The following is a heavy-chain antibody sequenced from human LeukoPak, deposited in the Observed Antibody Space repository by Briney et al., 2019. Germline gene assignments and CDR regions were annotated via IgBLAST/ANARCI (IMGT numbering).Heavy chain of an antibody. CDR3: ARSRSYCSGGSCYSGLYYFDY. V-gene: IGHV4-34*01. J-gene: IGHJ4*02. CDR2: INHSGST. Sequence: SETLSLTCAVYGGSFSGYYWSWIRQPPGKGLEWIGEINHSGSTNYNPSLKSRVTISVDTSQNQFSLKLSSVTAADTAVYYCARSRSYCSGGSCYSGLYYFDYWGQGTLVTVSS. D-gene: IGHD2-15*01. CDR1: GGSFSGYY.